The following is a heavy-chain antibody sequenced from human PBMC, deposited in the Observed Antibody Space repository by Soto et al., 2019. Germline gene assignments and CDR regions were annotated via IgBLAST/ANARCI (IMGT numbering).Heavy chain of an antibody. D-gene: IGHD3-22*01. Sequence: QVQLQQWGAGLLKPSETLSLTCAVYGGSFSGYYWSWIRQPPGKGLEWIGEINHSGSTNYNPSLKSRVTISVDTSKNQFSLKLSSVTAADTAVYYCARGRDWLTYYYDSSGSIWFDYWGQGTLVTVSS. CDR1: GGSFSGYY. J-gene: IGHJ4*02. V-gene: IGHV4-34*01. CDR3: ARGRDWLTYYYDSSGSIWFDY. CDR2: INHSGST.